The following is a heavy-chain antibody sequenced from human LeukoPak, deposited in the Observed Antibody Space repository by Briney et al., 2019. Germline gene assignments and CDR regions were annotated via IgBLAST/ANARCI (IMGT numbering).Heavy chain of an antibody. CDR3: ARAMRGSYSRSYGMDV. D-gene: IGHD1-26*01. V-gene: IGHV1-46*01. CDR2: INPSGGST. CDR1: GYTFTSYY. J-gene: IGHJ6*02. Sequence: ASVKVSCKASGYTFTSYYMHWVRQAPGQGLGWMGIINPSGGSTSYAQKFQGRVTMTRDTSTSTVYMELSSLRSEDTAVYYCARAMRGSYSRSYGMDVWGQGTTVTVSS.